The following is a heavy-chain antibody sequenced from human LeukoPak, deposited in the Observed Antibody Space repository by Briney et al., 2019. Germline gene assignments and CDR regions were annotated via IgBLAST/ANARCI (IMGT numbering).Heavy chain of an antibody. J-gene: IGHJ3*02. V-gene: IGHV1-2*02. D-gene: IGHD3-22*01. CDR2: VNPNSGGT. CDR3: AREYSDSSGYTLPFDI. Sequence: ASVKVSCKASGYSFTGYYIHWVRQAPGQGLEWMGWVNPNSGGTNFAQNFQGRVTMTRDTSISTGYMELSRLRSDDTAVYYCAREYSDSSGYTLPFDIWGQGTMVIVSS. CDR1: GYSFTGYY.